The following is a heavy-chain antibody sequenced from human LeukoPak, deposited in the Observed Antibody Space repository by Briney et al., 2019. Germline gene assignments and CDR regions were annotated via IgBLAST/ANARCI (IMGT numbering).Heavy chain of an antibody. V-gene: IGHV3-21*01. D-gene: IGHD4-17*01. J-gene: IGHJ3*02. CDR1: GFTYSHNG. Sequence: PGGSLRLSCVASGFTYSHNGMNWVRQAPGKGLEWVSSISSSSSYIYYADSVKGRFTISRDNSKNTLYLQMNSLRAEDTAVYYCAKGLDGDYDAFDIWGQGTMVTVSS. CDR2: ISSSSSYI. CDR3: AKGLDGDYDAFDI.